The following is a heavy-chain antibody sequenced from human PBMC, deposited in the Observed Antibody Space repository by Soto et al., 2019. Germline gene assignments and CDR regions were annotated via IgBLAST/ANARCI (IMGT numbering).Heavy chain of an antibody. Sequence: SLRLSCTASGFTFGDHAMSWFRQAPGKGLEWVGFIRSKANGGTTEYAASVKGRFTISRDDSKSVAYLQMNSLKTEDTAVYYCTRSKHSYYYYMDVWGKGTTVTVSS. CDR3: TRSKHSYYYYMDV. D-gene: IGHD3-3*02. CDR2: IRSKANGGTT. J-gene: IGHJ6*03. CDR1: GFTFGDHA. V-gene: IGHV3-49*03.